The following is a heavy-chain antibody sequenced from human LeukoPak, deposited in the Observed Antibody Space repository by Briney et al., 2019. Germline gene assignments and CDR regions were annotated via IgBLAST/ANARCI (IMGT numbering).Heavy chain of an antibody. CDR2: ISISVGFI. J-gene: IGHJ4*02. CDR1: GFTFSTYS. D-gene: IGHD6-19*01. CDR3: ARAGSHSSGLGY. V-gene: IGHV3-21*01. Sequence: PGGSLRLSCAASGFTFSTYSMNWVRQAPGKGLEWVSSISISVGFISYADSVKGRFTISRDNAKNSLYLQMNSLRVEDTAVYYCARAGSHSSGLGYWGQGTLVTVSS.